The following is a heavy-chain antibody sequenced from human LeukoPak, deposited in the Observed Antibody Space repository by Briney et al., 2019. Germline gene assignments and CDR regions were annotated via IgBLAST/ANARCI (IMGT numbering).Heavy chain of an antibody. Sequence: QPGRSLRLSCAASGFTFSSYAMSWVRQAPGKGLEWVSIVTGSGDTTYYADSAKGRFTISRDNSKNTLYLQMNSLRAEDTAVYYCAKDREDRSGDFDYWGQGTLVTVSS. CDR2: VTGSGDTT. CDR1: GFTFSSYA. V-gene: IGHV3-23*01. J-gene: IGHJ4*02. CDR3: AKDREDRSGDFDY. D-gene: IGHD1-26*01.